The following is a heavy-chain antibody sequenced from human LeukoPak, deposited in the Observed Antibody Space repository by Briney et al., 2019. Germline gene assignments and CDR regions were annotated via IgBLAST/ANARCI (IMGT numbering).Heavy chain of an antibody. V-gene: IGHV1-18*01. CDR3: ARDGHYSDSSGYPDY. J-gene: IGHJ4*02. CDR1: GYTFTSYG. D-gene: IGHD3-22*01. CDR2: ISAYNGNT. Sequence: GASVKVSCKASGYTFTSYGISWVRQAPGQGLEWMGWISAYNGNTNYAQKLQGRVTMTTDTSTSTDYMELRSLRSDDTAVYYCARDGHYSDSSGYPDYWGQGTRVTVSS.